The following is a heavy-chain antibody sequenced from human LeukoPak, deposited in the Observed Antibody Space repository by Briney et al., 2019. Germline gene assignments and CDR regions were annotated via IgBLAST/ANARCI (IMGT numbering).Heavy chain of an antibody. J-gene: IGHJ4*02. D-gene: IGHD5-12*01. Sequence: ASVKVSCKASGGTFSTYSIIWVRQAPGQGLEWMGGIIPIFGTSNYAQKFQGRVTITADESTSTAYMELSSLRSEDTAVYYCARDSEYSGYDWGSFDYWGQGTLVTVSS. CDR1: GGTFSTYS. CDR3: ARDSEYSGYDWGSFDY. CDR2: IIPIFGTS. V-gene: IGHV1-69*13.